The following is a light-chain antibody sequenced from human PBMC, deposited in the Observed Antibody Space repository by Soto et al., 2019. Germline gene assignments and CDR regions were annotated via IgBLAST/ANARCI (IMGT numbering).Light chain of an antibody. CDR1: QGISSA. CDR3: QQFNSYPFT. CDR2: DAS. Sequence: AIQLTQSPSSLSASVGDRVTITCRASQGISSALAWYQQKPGKAPKLLIYDASSLESGIPSRFSGSGSGTDFTLTISSLQPEDFATYYCQQFNSYPFTFGQGTRLEIK. V-gene: IGKV1-13*02. J-gene: IGKJ5*01.